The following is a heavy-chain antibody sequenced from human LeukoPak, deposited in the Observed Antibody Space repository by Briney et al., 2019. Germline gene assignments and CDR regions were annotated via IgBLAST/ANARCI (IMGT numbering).Heavy chain of an antibody. CDR2: ISSLSSYI. CDR1: GFTFSSYS. CDR3: ARGGPRDGYDY. D-gene: IGHD5-18*01. J-gene: IGHJ4*02. V-gene: IGHV3-21*01. Sequence: PGGSLRLSCAASGFTFSSYSMNWVRQAPGKGLEWVSSISSLSSYIYYADSLKGRFTISRDNAKNSLYLQMNSLRAEDTAVYYCARGGPRDGYDYWGQGTLVTVSS.